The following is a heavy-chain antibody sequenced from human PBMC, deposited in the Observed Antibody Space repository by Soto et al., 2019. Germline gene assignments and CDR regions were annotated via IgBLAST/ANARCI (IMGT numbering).Heavy chain of an antibody. V-gene: IGHV1-24*01. CDR3: ATTIYYYDSSGFDY. CDR1: GYTLTELS. D-gene: IGHD3-22*01. Sequence: GASVKVSCKVSGYTLTELSMHWVRQAPGKGLEWMGGFDPEDGETTYAQKFQGRVTMTEDTSTDTAYMELSSLRSEDTAVYYCATTIYYYDSSGFDYWGQGTLVTVSS. CDR2: FDPEDGET. J-gene: IGHJ4*02.